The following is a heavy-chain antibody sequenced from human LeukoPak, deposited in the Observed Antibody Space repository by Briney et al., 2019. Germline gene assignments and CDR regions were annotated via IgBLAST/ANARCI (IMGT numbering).Heavy chain of an antibody. V-gene: IGHV4-34*01. Sequence: KPSETLSLTCAVYGGSFSGYYWSWIRQPPGKGLEWIGEINHSGSTNYNPSLKSRVTISVDTSKNQFSLKLSSVTAADTAVYYCARDTAMVKVTWDYWGQGTLVTVSS. CDR1: GGSFSGYY. CDR3: ARDTAMVKVTWDY. J-gene: IGHJ4*02. CDR2: INHSGST. D-gene: IGHD5-18*01.